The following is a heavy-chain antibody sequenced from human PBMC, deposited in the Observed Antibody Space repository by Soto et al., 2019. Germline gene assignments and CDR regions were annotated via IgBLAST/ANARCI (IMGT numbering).Heavy chain of an antibody. Sequence: QVQLVQSGPEVKKPGASVKVSCKTSGYTFTSYGIAWVRQAPGQGLEWMGWISTYKGNTNYAQKFQGRVTMTTDTSTSTAYMELRSLRADDTAVYYCATRSPAFDYWGQGTLVTVSS. J-gene: IGHJ4*02. CDR2: ISTYKGNT. CDR3: ATRSPAFDY. V-gene: IGHV1-18*01. CDR1: GYTFTSYG.